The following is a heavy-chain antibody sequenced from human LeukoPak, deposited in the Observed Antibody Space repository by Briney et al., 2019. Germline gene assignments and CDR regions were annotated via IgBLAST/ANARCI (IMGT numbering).Heavy chain of an antibody. V-gene: IGHV3-21*01. CDR2: ISSSSSYI. J-gene: IGHJ5*02. CDR3: AREPRQIAAAKINWFDP. CDR1: GFTFSSYS. D-gene: IGHD6-13*01. Sequence: PGGSLSLSCAASGFTFSSYSMNWVRQAPGKGLEWVSSISSSSSYIYYADSVKGRFTISRDNAKNSLYLQMNSLRAEDTAVYYCAREPRQIAAAKINWFDPWGQGTLVTVSS.